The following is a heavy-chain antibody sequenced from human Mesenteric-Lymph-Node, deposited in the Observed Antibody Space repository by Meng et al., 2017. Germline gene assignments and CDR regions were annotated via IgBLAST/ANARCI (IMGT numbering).Heavy chain of an antibody. V-gene: IGHV3-7*01. D-gene: IGHD4-17*01. CDR3: EREFGDYVLPIAY. CDR1: GFTVSDYW. Sequence: GESLKISCAASGFTVSDYWMSWVRQAPGTGLEWVGNIKQDGSEKHYVDSVEGRFTIYRDNAKSSLYLQMNSLRAEDTGMYYCEREFGDYVLPIAYWGQGTLVTVSS. J-gene: IGHJ4*02. CDR2: IKQDGSEK.